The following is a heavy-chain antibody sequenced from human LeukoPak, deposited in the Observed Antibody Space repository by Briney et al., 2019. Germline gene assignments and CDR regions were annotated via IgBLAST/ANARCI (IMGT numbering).Heavy chain of an antibody. CDR1: GFTFSSYA. CDR2: ISYGGSNK. D-gene: IGHD3-22*01. V-gene: IGHV3-30-3*01. J-gene: IGHJ4*02. Sequence: GGSLRLSCAASGFTFSSYAMHWVRQAPGKGLEWVAVISYGGSNKYYADSVKGRFTISRDNSKNTLYLQMNSLRAEDTAVYYCARGDPDYYDSSGYYSNFDYWGQGTLVTVSS. CDR3: ARGDPDYYDSSGYYSNFDY.